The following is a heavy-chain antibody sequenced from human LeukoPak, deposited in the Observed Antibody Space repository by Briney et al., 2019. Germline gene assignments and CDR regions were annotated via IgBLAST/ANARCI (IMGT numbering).Heavy chain of an antibody. V-gene: IGHV3-23*01. D-gene: IGHD1-26*01. CDR3: AKFLIWGELLGYFDY. Sequence: GSLRLSCAASGFTFSSYAMSWVRQAPGKGLEWVSAISGSGGSTYYADSVKGRFTISRDNSKNTLYLQMNSLRAEETAVYYRAKFLIWGELLGYFDYWGQGTLVTVS. J-gene: IGHJ4*02. CDR2: ISGSGGST. CDR1: GFTFSSYA.